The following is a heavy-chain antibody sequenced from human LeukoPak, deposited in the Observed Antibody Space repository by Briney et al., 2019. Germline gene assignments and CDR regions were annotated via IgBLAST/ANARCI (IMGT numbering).Heavy chain of an antibody. CDR2: LVYDERN. J-gene: IGHJ4*02. CDR3: ARDLSAAYDF. V-gene: IGHV3-33*01. CDR1: GFPFRSYG. Sequence: GGSLRLSCAASGFPFRSYGMHWVRQAPGKGLEWVARLVYDERNDYANSVKGRFTISRDNSKNMLYLQMDNLRVDDTAMYYCARDLSAAYDFWGQGILVTVSS. D-gene: IGHD2-21*01.